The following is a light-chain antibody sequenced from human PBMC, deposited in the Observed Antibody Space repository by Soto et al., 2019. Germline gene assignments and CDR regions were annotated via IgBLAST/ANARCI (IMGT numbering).Light chain of an antibody. Sequence: IVLPQSPGTLSLSPGERSTLSCRASQSVSSSYLAWYQQRPGQAPRLLMYGASNRATGIPDRFSGSASGTDFTLTISRLEPEDFAVYYCQQYFTSRTFGQGTKVDIK. V-gene: IGKV3-20*01. CDR3: QQYFTSRT. CDR1: QSVSSSY. CDR2: GAS. J-gene: IGKJ1*01.